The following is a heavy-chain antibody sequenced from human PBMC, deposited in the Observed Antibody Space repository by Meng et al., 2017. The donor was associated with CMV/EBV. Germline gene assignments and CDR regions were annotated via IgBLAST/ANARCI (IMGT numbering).Heavy chain of an antibody. CDR1: GFTFRTSG. CDR3: ARDGLRNYYYYGMDV. CDR2: ISPSGNYI. J-gene: IGHJ6*02. V-gene: IGHV3-21*06. Sequence: GESLKISCAASGFTFRTSGMKWVRQAPGKGLEWVSSISPSGNYIYYAASLKGRFTISRDNANNSLFLQMNSLRAEDTAVYFCARDGLRNYYYYGMDVWGQGTTVTVSS. D-gene: IGHD5/OR15-5a*01.